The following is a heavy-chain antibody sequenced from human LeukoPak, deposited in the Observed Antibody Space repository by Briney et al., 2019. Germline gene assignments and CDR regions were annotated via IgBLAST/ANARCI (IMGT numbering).Heavy chain of an antibody. CDR2: INHSGST. D-gene: IGHD2-15*01. J-gene: IGHJ4*02. CDR3: ARGRRVVVAATPLQGRYFDY. CDR1: GGSFSGYY. V-gene: IGHV4-34*01. Sequence: SETLSLTCAVYGGSFSGYYWSWIRQPPGKGLEWIGEINHSGSTNYNPSLKSRVTISVDTSKNQFSLKLSSVTAADTAVYYCARGRRVVVAATPLQGRYFDYWGQGTLVTVSS.